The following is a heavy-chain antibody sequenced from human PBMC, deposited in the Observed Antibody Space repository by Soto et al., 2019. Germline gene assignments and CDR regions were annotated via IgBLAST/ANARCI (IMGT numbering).Heavy chain of an antibody. CDR2: IYYSGST. V-gene: IGHV4-30-4*01. CDR3: ARVVYSSSKRFLARWFDP. D-gene: IGHD6-6*01. J-gene: IGHJ5*02. CDR1: GGAISSGDYY. Sequence: QVQLQESGPGLVKPSQTLSLTCTVSGGAISSGDYYWSWVSQPPGKGLEWIGYIYYSGSTYYNPSLKSRITISVDTSKNQFSLKLNSVTAADTAVYYCARVVYSSSKRFLARWFDPWGQGTLVTVSS.